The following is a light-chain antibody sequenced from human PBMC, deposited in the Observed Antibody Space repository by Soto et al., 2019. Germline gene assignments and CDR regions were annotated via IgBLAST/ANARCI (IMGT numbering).Light chain of an antibody. V-gene: IGKV3-11*01. CDR1: QSVSSY. CDR3: QQRSNWPLT. Sequence: EIVLTQSPATLSLSPGERATLSCRASQSVSSYLAWYQQKPGQAPRLLIYDASNRATGIPARFSGSGSGTDVTLTISSLEPEDFAVYSCQQRSNWPLTFGGGTTVEIK. J-gene: IGKJ4*01. CDR2: DAS.